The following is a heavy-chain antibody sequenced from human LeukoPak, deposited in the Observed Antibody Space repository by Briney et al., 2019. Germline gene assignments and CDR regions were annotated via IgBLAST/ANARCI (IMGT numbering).Heavy chain of an antibody. CDR3: ARGVVPAAIEESGAFDI. J-gene: IGHJ3*02. V-gene: IGHV3-21*01. CDR1: GFTFSSYS. CDR2: ISSSSSYI. Sequence: GGSLRLSCAASGFTFSSYSMNWVRQAPGKGLEWVSSISSSSSYIYYADSVKGRFTISRDNAKNSLYLQMNSLRAEDTAVYYCARGVVPAAIEESGAFDIWGQGTMVTVSS. D-gene: IGHD2-2*01.